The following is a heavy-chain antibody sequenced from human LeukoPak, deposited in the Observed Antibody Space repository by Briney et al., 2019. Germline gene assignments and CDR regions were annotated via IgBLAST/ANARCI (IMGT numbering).Heavy chain of an antibody. J-gene: IGHJ5*02. CDR1: GFTFSSYG. Sequence: GGSLRLSCAASGFTFSSYGMSWVRQAPGKGLEWVSSISGSGGSTYYADSVKGRFTISRDNSKNTLYLQMNSLRAEDTGVYYCAKPPAMVRGVGEFDPWGQGTLVTVSS. CDR2: ISGSGGST. D-gene: IGHD3-10*01. CDR3: AKPPAMVRGVGEFDP. V-gene: IGHV3-23*01.